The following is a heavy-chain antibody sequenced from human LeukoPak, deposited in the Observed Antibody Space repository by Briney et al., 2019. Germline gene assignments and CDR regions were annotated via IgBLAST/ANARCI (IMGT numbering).Heavy chain of an antibody. CDR2: IYSGGST. V-gene: IGHV3-53*01. Sequence: PGGSLRLSCAASGFTVSSNYMSWVRQAPGKGLEWVSVIYSGGSTYYADSVKGRFTISIDNSKNTLYLQMNSLRAEDTAVYYCARDSMAVGGTGSDYWGQGTLVTVSS. J-gene: IGHJ4*02. CDR1: GFTVSSNY. D-gene: IGHD6-13*01. CDR3: ARDSMAVGGTGSDY.